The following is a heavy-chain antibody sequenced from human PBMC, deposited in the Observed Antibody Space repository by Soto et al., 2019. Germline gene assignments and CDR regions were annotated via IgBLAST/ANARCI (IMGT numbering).Heavy chain of an antibody. D-gene: IGHD3-3*01. J-gene: IGHJ6*02. CDR3: AKDRAPKGFTYYDFWSGYAYGMDV. V-gene: IGHV3-23*01. Sequence: GGSLRLSCAASGFTFSSYAMSWVRQAPGKGLEWVSAISGGGGSTYYADSVKGRFTISRDNSKNTLYLQMNSLRAEDTAVYYCAKDRAPKGFTYYDFWSGYAYGMDVWGQGTTVTVSS. CDR2: ISGGGGST. CDR1: GFTFSSYA.